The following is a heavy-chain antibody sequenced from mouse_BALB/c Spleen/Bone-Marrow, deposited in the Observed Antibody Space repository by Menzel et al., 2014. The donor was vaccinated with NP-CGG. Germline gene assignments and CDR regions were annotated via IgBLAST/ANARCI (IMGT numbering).Heavy chain of an antibody. J-gene: IGHJ1*01. V-gene: IGHV14-3*02. CDR1: GFNIKDTY. D-gene: IGHD1-1*01. Sequence: VQLQQSGAELVKPGASVKLSCTASGFNIKDTYMHWVKQRPEQGLEWIGRIDPANGNTKYDPKFQGKATITADTSSNTAYLQLSSLTSEDTAVYYCARGGSSYGWYFDVWGAGITVTVSS. CDR3: ARGGSSYGWYFDV. CDR2: IDPANGNT.